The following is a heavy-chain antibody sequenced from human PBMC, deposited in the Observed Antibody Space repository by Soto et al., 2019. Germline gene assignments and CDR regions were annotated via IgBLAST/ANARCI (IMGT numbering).Heavy chain of an antibody. CDR3: AGNGGLEYSSSSDWFDP. D-gene: IGHD6-6*01. Sequence: SETLSLTCTVSGGSVSSGSYYWSWIRQPPGKGLEWIGYIYYSGSTYYNPSLKSRVTISVDTSKNQFSLKLSSVTAADTAVYYCAGNGGLEYSSSSDWFDPWGQGTLVTVSS. V-gene: IGHV4-39*01. CDR2: IYYSGST. J-gene: IGHJ5*02. CDR1: GGSVSSGSYY.